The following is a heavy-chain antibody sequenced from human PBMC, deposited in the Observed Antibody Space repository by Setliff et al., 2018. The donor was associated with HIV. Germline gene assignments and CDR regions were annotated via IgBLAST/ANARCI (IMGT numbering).Heavy chain of an antibody. CDR1: GYTFTNYG. Sequence: ASVKVSCKASGYTFTNYGISWVRQAPGQGLEWMGWISAYNGNTNYAQKLQGRATLTTDTSTSTAYMELRSLRSDDTAVYYCARFGDYDDSSGYITDYWGQGTLVTVSS. V-gene: IGHV1-18*01. J-gene: IGHJ4*02. CDR2: ISAYNGNT. D-gene: IGHD3-22*01. CDR3: ARFGDYDDSSGYITDY.